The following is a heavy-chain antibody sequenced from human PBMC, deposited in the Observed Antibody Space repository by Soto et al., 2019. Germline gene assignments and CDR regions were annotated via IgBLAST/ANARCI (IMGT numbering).Heavy chain of an antibody. Sequence: SVKVSCTTSRYNSKKNVLTWVWHAPGQGLEWMGGTIPALGKTHYIEKFQGRVTITVDDATRTVYMEVRDLTAEDTAIYYCARGPFRPSAMDVWGQGTTVTVS. CDR3: ARGPFRPSAMDV. CDR2: TIPALGKT. V-gene: IGHV1-69*10. J-gene: IGHJ6*02. D-gene: IGHD3-10*01. CDR1: RYNSKKNV.